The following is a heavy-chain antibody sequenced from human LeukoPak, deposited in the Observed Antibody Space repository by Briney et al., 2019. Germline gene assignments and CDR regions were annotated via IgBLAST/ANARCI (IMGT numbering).Heavy chain of an antibody. CDR2: IIPIFGTA. Sequence: SVKVSCKASGGAFSSYAISWVRQAPGQGLEWMGGIIPIFGTANYAQKFQGRVTITTDESTSTAYMELSSLRSEDTAVYYCAKQPSGYYLDAFDIWGQGTMVTVSS. V-gene: IGHV1-69*05. CDR3: AKQPSGYYLDAFDI. J-gene: IGHJ3*02. CDR1: GGAFSSYA. D-gene: IGHD3-22*01.